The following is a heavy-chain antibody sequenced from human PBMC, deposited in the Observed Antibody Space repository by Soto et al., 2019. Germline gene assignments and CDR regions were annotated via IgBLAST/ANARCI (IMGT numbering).Heavy chain of an antibody. CDR1: GFTFSYVW. CDR3: NTEIIASSGTGSDY. CDR2: ILSKSDGGTT. Sequence: PGGTLRLSCAGSGFTFSYVWLTLVRQAPGKGLQWVGRILSKSDGGTTDYAAPVKGRFSISRDDSKNTMYLQMNSLKREDTGVYFCNTEIIASSGTGSDYCGKGTGDT. D-gene: IGHD6-13*01. J-gene: IGHJ4*02. V-gene: IGHV3-15*01.